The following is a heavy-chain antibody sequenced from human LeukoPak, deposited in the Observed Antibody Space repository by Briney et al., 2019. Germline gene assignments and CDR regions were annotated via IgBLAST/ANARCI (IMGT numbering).Heavy chain of an antibody. J-gene: IGHJ4*02. Sequence: ASVKVSCKASGYTFTGYYMHWVRQAPGQGLEWMGWINPNSGGTNYAQKFQGRVTMTRDTSISTAYMELSRLRSDDTAVYYCARDLSYSSSSGYYFDYWGQGTLVTASS. CDR2: INPNSGGT. CDR1: GYTFTGYY. V-gene: IGHV1-2*02. D-gene: IGHD6-13*01. CDR3: ARDLSYSSSSGYYFDY.